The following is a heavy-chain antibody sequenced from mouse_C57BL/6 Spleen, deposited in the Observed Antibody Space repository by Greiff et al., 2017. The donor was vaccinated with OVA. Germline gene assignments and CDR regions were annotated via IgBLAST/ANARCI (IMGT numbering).Heavy chain of an antibody. CDR2: IYPGSGNT. CDR1: GYSFTSYY. J-gene: IGHJ4*01. V-gene: IGHV1-66*01. CDR3: ARGAYYAMDY. Sequence: VQLQQSGPELVKPGASVKISCKASGYSFTSYYIHWVKQRPGQGLEWIGWIYPGSGNTKYNEKFKGKVTLTADTSSSTAYMQLSSLTSEDSAVYYCARGAYYAMDYWGQGTSVTVSS.